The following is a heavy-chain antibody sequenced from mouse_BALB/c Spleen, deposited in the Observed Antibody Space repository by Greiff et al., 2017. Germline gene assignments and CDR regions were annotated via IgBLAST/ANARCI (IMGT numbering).Heavy chain of an antibody. CDR3: ARGGLITTVVAHWYFDV. CDR1: GYTFTSYY. D-gene: IGHD1-1*01. J-gene: IGHJ1*01. CDR2: INPSNGGT. V-gene: IGHV1S81*02. Sequence: VKLMESGAELVKPGASVKLSCKASGYTFTSYYMYWVKQRPGQGLEWIGEINPSNGGTNFNEKFKSKATLTVDKSSSTAYMQLSSLTSEDSAVYYCARGGLITTVVAHWYFDVWGAGTTVTVSS.